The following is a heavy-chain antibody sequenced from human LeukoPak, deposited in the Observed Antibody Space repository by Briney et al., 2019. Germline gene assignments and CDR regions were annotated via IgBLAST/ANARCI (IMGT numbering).Heavy chain of an antibody. CDR2: ISSLSGTI. Sequence: GGSLRLSCAASGFTFSSYSMNWVRQAPGEGLEWVSYISSLSGTIYYADSVKGRFTISRDNAKNSVFLQMSSLRPDDTAVYYCAKGEYHQDGIGENRFDNWGQGALVTVSS. V-gene: IGHV3-48*01. CDR3: AKGEYHQDGIGENRFDN. J-gene: IGHJ4*02. CDR1: GFTFSSYS. D-gene: IGHD5-24*01.